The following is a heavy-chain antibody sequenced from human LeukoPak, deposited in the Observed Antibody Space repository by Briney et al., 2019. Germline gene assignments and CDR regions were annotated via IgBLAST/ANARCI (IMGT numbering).Heavy chain of an antibody. D-gene: IGHD1-14*01. J-gene: IGHJ4*02. CDR2: ISSSSNSI. Sequence: PGGSLRLSCAASEFTFSSYNMNWVRQAPGKGLEWVSYISSSSNSIYYADSVKGRFTISRDNSKNTLYLQMNSLRAEDTAVYYCARDLIYSRPERAFDYWGQGTLVTVSS. CDR1: EFTFSSYN. CDR3: ARDLIYSRPERAFDY. V-gene: IGHV3-48*01.